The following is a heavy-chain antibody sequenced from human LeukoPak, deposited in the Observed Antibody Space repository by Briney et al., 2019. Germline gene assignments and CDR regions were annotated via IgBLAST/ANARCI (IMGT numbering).Heavy chain of an antibody. D-gene: IGHD1-7*01. V-gene: IGHV3-30*01. CDR2: ISYDGSNK. CDR1: GFTFSSYA. CDR3: ARDGELELPGYFDY. Sequence: PGRSLRLSCAASGFTFSSYAMHWVRQAPGKGLEWVAVISYDGSNKYYADSVKGRFTISRDNSKNTLYLQMNSLRAEDTAVSYCARDGELELPGYFDYWGQGTLVTVSS. J-gene: IGHJ4*02.